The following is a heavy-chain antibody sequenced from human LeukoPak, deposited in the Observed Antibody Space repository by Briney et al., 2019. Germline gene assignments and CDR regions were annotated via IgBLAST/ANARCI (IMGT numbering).Heavy chain of an antibody. CDR1: GGSFSGYY. V-gene: IGHV4-34*01. CDR2: INHSGST. Sequence: SETLSLTCAVYGGSFSGYYWSWIRQPPGKGLEWIGKINHSGSTNYNPSLKSRVTISADTSKNQFSLKLSSVTAADTAVYYCARHPRGDYKGYFDYWGQGTLVTVSS. CDR3: ARHPRGDYKGYFDY. J-gene: IGHJ4*02. D-gene: IGHD4-17*01.